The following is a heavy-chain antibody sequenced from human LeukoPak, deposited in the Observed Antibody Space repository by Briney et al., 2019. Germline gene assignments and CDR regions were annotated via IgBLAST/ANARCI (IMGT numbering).Heavy chain of an antibody. CDR2: IYNSGST. D-gene: IGHD6-19*01. Sequence: PSETLSLTCTVSADSISNYYWTWLRQPPGPGLEWIGYIYNSGSTNYNTSLKSRVTISMDTSKNQFSLKLSSVTAADTAVYYRAAEFSNEQWLDWDYWGQGTLVTVSS. CDR3: AAEFSNEQWLDWDY. V-gene: IGHV4-59*01. J-gene: IGHJ4*02. CDR1: ADSISNYY.